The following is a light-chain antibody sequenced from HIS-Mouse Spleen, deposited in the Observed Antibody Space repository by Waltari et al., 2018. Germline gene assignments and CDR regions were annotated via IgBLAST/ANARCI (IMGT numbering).Light chain of an antibody. J-gene: IGKJ5*01. CDR1: LGISSY. V-gene: IGKV1-8*01. CDR2: AAS. CDR3: QQYYSYLLT. Sequence: AIRMTQSPSSLSASTGDRVTITCRASLGISSYLAWYQQKPGKAPKLLIYAASTLQSGVPSRFSGSGSGTDFTLTISCLQSEDFATYYCQQYYSYLLTFGQGTRLEIK.